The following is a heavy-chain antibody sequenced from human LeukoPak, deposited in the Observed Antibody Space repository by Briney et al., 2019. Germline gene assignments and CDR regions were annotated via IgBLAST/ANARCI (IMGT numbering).Heavy chain of an antibody. J-gene: IGHJ5*02. CDR3: AREAVSLSS. V-gene: IGHV1-2*02. CDR1: GYTLTGDY. D-gene: IGHD6-19*01. Sequence: ASVKVSCKASGYTLTGDYMHWVRQAPGQGLEWMGWINPNSGGTNYAQKFQGRVTMTRDTSISTAYMEMTRLRSDDTAVYYCAREAVSLSSWGQGTLVTVSS. CDR2: INPNSGGT.